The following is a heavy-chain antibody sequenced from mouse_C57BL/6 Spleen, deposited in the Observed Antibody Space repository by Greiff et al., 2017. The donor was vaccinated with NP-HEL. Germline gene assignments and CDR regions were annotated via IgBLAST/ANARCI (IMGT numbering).Heavy chain of an antibody. Sequence: DVHLVESGGDLVKPGGSLKLSCAASGFTFSSYGMSWVRQTPDKRLEWVATISSGGSYTYYPASVKGRFTISRDNAKNTLYLQMSSLKSEDTAMYYCAREKGKDYWGQGTTLTVSS. J-gene: IGHJ2*01. CDR2: ISSGGSYT. V-gene: IGHV5-6*01. CDR1: GFTFSSYG. CDR3: AREKGKDY.